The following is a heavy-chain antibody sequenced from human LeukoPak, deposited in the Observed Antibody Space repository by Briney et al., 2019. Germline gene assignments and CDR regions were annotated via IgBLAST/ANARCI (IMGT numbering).Heavy chain of an antibody. Sequence: GGSLRLSCAASGFSVDTNYMSWVRQAPGKGLEWVSLIYSGGNTYYADSVKGRFTISRDNSKNTLYLQMNSLRAEDTAAYYCARAYSYGSIDYWGRGALVTVSS. V-gene: IGHV3-53*01. D-gene: IGHD5-18*01. CDR2: IYSGGNT. CDR3: ARAYSYGSIDY. J-gene: IGHJ4*02. CDR1: GFSVDTNY.